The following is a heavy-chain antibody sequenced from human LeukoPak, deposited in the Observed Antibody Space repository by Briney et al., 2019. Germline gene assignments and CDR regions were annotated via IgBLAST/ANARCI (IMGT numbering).Heavy chain of an antibody. J-gene: IGHJ4*02. CDR2: IYHSGST. CDR3: ARLARYSSSWYYFDY. Sequence: SETLSLTCAVSGGSISSSNWWSWVRQPPGKGLEWIGEIYHSGSTNYNPSLKSRVTISVDKSKNQFSLKLSSVTAADTAVYYRARLARYSSSWYYFDYWGQGTLVTVSS. CDR1: GGSISSSNW. D-gene: IGHD6-13*01. V-gene: IGHV4-4*02.